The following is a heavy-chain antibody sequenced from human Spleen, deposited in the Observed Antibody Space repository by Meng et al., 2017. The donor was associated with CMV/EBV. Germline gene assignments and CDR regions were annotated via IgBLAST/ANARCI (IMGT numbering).Heavy chain of an antibody. Sequence: ASITTTKWWTWVRQPPGKGLEWVGEIDHSGNSNSNPALKSRLTLSLDTSKNHLSLRMTSVTAEDTAIYYCARVREHTSLGNYWFDPWGQGTLVTVSS. V-gene: IGHV4-4*02. J-gene: IGHJ5*02. CDR1: ASITTTKW. CDR2: IDHSGNS. D-gene: IGHD3-16*01. CDR3: ARVREHTSLGNYWFDP.